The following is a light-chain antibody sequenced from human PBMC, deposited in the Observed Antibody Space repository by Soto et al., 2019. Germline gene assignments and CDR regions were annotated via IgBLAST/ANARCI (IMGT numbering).Light chain of an antibody. Sequence: ETVLTKSPSTLSWSPRERATLSCRASQSVSSYLAWYQQKPGQAPRLLIYEASTMDTGIPARFSGSGSGTEFTLTISSLQPEDFAVYYCQHYNNWSLTFGQGTKVDIK. V-gene: IGKV3-11*01. J-gene: IGKJ1*01. CDR3: QHYNNWSLT. CDR2: EAS. CDR1: QSVSSY.